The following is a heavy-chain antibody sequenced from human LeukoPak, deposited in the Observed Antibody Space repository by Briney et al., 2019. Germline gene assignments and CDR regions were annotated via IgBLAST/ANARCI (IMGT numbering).Heavy chain of an antibody. Sequence: PSETLSLTCTVSGGSISSYYWSWIRQPPGKGLEWIGYIYYSGSTNYNPSLKSRVTISVDTSKNQLSLKLSSVTAADTAVYYCARDLGVIYDSSGYYYYYGMDVWGQGTMVTVSS. CDR3: ARDLGVIYDSSGYYYYYGMDV. CDR2: IYYSGST. CDR1: GGSISSYY. J-gene: IGHJ6*02. D-gene: IGHD3-22*01. V-gene: IGHV4-59*01.